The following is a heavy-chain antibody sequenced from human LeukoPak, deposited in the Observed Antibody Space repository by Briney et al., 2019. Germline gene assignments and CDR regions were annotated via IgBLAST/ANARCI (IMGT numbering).Heavy chain of an antibody. D-gene: IGHD3-16*01. CDR2: INPNSGGT. Sequence: ASVKVSCKASGYTFTGYYIHWVRQAPGQGLEWMGWINPNSGGTNYAQKFQGRVTMTRATSISTAYMELTKLRSDDTVVYHCARAGMMGRSLWWFDPWGQGTLVTVSS. CDR3: ARAGMMGRSLWWFDP. CDR1: GYTFTGYY. V-gene: IGHV1-2*02. J-gene: IGHJ5*02.